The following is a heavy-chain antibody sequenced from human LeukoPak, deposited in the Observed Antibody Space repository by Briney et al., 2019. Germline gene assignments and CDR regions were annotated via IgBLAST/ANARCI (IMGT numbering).Heavy chain of an antibody. CDR2: INHSGST. D-gene: IGHD5-12*01. CDR3: ARALRGYIWGEQFGY. Sequence: SETLSLTCAVYGGSFSGYYWSWIRQPPGKGLEWIGEINHSGSTNYNPSLKSRVTTSVDTSKNQFSLKLSSVTAADTAVYYCARALRGYIWGEQFGYWGQGTLVTVSS. CDR1: GGSFSGYY. J-gene: IGHJ4*02. V-gene: IGHV4-34*01.